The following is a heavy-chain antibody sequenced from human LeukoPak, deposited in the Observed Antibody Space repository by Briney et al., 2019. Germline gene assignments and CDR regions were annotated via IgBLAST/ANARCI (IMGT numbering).Heavy chain of an antibody. J-gene: IGHJ4*02. CDR2: IVTIFGTG. V-gene: IGHV1-69*05. CDR3: ARSFQRNYFDY. CDR1: GGTFSSYA. Sequence: GALVKLSCEASGGTFSSYAVRWARQAPGQGLEGMGGIVTIFGTGNSAQKFHCRVTITTDEATSTGYMELSRLRSEDTAAYYCARSFQRNYFDYWGQGTLVTVSS. D-gene: IGHD3-3*02.